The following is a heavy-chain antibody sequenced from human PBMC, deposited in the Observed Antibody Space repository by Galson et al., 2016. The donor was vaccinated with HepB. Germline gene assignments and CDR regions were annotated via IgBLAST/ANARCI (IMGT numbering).Heavy chain of an antibody. D-gene: IGHD2-8*01. J-gene: IGHJ3*02. V-gene: IGHV4-39*01. CDR1: GGSISGSSYY. CDR2: IYDSGST. Sequence: ETLSLTCTVSGGSISGSSYYWGWIRQPPGKGLEWIGSIYDSGSTYYNSSLRSRVTLSVDTSKNQFSLKLKSVTAADTALYFCSRLGGGANAVFNVGAFDMWGQGTLVTVSS. CDR3: SRLGGGANAVFNVGAFDM.